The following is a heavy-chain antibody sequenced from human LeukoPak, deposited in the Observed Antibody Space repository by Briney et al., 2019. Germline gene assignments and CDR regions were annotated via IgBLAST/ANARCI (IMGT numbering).Heavy chain of an antibody. J-gene: IGHJ5*02. CDR3: ARDENWFDP. CDR2: IYYSGST. CDR1: GGSISSGSYY. Sequence: NPSETLSLTCTVSGGSISSGSYYWSWIRQPPGKGLEWIGYIYYSGSTNYNPSLKSRVTISVDTSKNQFSLKLSSVTAADTAVYYCARDENWFDPWGQGTLVTVSS. V-gene: IGHV4-61*01.